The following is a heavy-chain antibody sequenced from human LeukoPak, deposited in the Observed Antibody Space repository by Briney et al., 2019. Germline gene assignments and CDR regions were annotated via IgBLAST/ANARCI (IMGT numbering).Heavy chain of an antibody. Sequence: PGGSLRLSCAASGFTFSSYAMTWVRQAPGKGLEWVSVISGSGGSTYYADSVKGRFTISRDNSKNTLYLQMNSLRAEDTAVYYCAKDASATHSEYFDYWGQGTLVTVSS. CDR2: ISGSGGST. J-gene: IGHJ4*02. CDR3: AKDASATHSEYFDY. CDR1: GFTFSSYA. D-gene: IGHD1-26*01. V-gene: IGHV3-23*01.